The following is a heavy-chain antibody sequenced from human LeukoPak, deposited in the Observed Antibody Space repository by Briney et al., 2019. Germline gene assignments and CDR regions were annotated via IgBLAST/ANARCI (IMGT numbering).Heavy chain of an antibody. CDR2: IIPISGTT. V-gene: IGHV1-69*01. CDR1: GGTFSSYG. Sequence: SVKVSCKASGGTFSSYGYSWVRLAPGQGLEWMGGIIPISGTTDYAQKFQGRVTTTADESTSTAYLELSSLGSDDTAVYYCARTAFHCTRAGCYHNWFDSWGQGTLVTVSS. CDR3: ARTAFHCTRAGCYHNWFDS. J-gene: IGHJ5*01. D-gene: IGHD2-2*01.